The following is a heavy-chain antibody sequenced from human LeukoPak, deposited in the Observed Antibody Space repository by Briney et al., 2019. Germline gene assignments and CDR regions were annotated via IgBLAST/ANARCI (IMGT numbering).Heavy chain of an antibody. CDR1: GFTFSSHD. J-gene: IGHJ4*02. CDR2: VSASGGGT. Sequence: GGSLRLSCAASGFTFSSHDMSWVRQAPGKGLDWVSAVSASGGGTYDADSVKGRFTISRDNSKNTVYLQMNSLRAEDTAVYYCAKDSTRTGTNYFDFWGQGTLVTVSS. V-gene: IGHV3-23*01. CDR3: AKDSTRTGTNYFDF. D-gene: IGHD1-1*01.